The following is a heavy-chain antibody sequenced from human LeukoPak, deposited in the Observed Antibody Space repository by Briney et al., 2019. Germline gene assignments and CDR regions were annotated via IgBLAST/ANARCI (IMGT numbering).Heavy chain of an antibody. CDR3: AKRGGNFDSGNYDY. CDR1: GFTFSSYS. J-gene: IGHJ4*02. Sequence: GGSLRLSCAASGFTFSSYSMNWVRQAPGKGLEWVSTISNSGGSTYYADSVKGRFTISRDYSKNTLYLQMNSLRAEDTAVYYCAKRGGNFDSGNYDYWGQGTLVTVSS. CDR2: ISNSGGST. D-gene: IGHD3-10*01. V-gene: IGHV3-23*01.